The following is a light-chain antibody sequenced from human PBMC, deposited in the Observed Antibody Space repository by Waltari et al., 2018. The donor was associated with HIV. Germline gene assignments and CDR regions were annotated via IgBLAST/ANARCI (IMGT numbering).Light chain of an antibody. CDR1: SSDLGTYYL. CDR2: EVS. Sequence: QSALTQPASVSGSPAQSITISSTETSSDLGTYYLVSWYQQHPGKAPKVMIYEVSKRPSGVSNLFSGSKSGNTASLISSGRQAEDEADYYCCSYASGSTFVIGTGTKVTVL. CDR3: CSYASGSTFV. V-gene: IGLV2-23*02. J-gene: IGLJ1*01.